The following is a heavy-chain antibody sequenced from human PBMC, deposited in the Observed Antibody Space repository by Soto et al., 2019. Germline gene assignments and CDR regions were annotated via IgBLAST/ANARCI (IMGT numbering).Heavy chain of an antibody. D-gene: IGHD3-10*01. J-gene: IGHJ6*02. CDR1: GGTFSSYA. CDR2: IIPIFGTA. Sequence: SVKVSCKASGGTFSSYAISWVRQAPGQGLEWMGGIIPIFGTANYAQKFQGRVTITADESTSTAYMELSSLRSEDTAVYYCARVRDYYGAGSVAYYYYGRDVWGQGTTVTVSS. CDR3: ARVRDYYGAGSVAYYYYGRDV. V-gene: IGHV1-69*13.